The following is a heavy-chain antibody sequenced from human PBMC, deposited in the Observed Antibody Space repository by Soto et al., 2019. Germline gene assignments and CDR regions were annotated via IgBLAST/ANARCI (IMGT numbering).Heavy chain of an antibody. Sequence: QVQLQESGPGLVKPSQTLSLTCTVSGGSISSGGYYWYWIRQHPGKGLEWIGYIYYSGTTYYNPSVKTPVTISVDTSKNQFSLKLSSVTAADTAVYYCAASCVACGGFNYYGMDVWGQGTTVTVSS. CDR2: IYYSGTT. J-gene: IGHJ6*02. V-gene: IGHV4-31*01. D-gene: IGHD2-21*01. CDR3: AASCVACGGFNYYGMDV. CDR1: GGSISSGGYY.